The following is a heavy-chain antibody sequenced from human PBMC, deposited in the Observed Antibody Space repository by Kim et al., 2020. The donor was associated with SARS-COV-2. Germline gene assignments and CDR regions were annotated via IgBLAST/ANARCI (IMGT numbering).Heavy chain of an antibody. CDR3: ARELRFLEWLLGRAAFDI. D-gene: IGHD3-3*01. Sequence: KGRFTISRDNSKNTLYLQMNSLRAEDTAVYYCARELRFLEWLLGRAAFDIWGQGTMVTVSS. V-gene: IGHV3-23*01. J-gene: IGHJ3*02.